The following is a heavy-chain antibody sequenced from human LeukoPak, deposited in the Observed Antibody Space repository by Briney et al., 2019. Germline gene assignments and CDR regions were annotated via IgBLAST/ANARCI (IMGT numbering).Heavy chain of an antibody. CDR1: VGSISIANDC. CDR2: IYFSVST. J-gene: IGHJ4*02. CDR3: ASTTLLTVTTTFDR. Sequence: RTLSLSRIVSVGSISIANDCSGWVRHHPRDGLECIGYIYFSVSTYYNTSHKSRLTMSVDTSKNQCTLKLSSVTAADTAVYFCASTTLLTVTTTFDRWGQGTLVTVSS. V-gene: IGHV4-31*03. D-gene: IGHD4-17*01.